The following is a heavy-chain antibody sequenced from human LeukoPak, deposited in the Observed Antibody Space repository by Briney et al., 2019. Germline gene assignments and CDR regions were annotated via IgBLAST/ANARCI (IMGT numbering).Heavy chain of an antibody. V-gene: IGHV4-59*01. CDR1: GGSISSYY. D-gene: IGHD1-26*01. CDR3: ARADDSGNGGVDY. J-gene: IGHJ4*02. CDR2: IYYSGST. Sequence: SETLSLTCTVSGGSISSYYWSWIRQPPGKGLEWIGYIYYSGSTNYNPSLQSRVTISVDTSRNQFSLKLSSVTAADTAVYYCARADDSGNGGVDYWGQGTLVTVSS.